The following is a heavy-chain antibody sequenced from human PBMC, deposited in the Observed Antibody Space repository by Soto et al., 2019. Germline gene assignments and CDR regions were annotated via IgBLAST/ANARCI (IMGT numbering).Heavy chain of an antibody. Sequence: GGSLRLSCSASGFTFSDYAMHWVRQAPGKGLEYVSVIRSDGDRIYYADSVKGRFTISRDNSKNTLYLQMNSLRAEDTAVYYCAKDLKDYAHDAFDIWGQGTMVTVSS. CDR1: GFTFSDYA. CDR3: AKDLKDYAHDAFDI. J-gene: IGHJ3*02. D-gene: IGHD4-17*01. V-gene: IGHV3-64*04. CDR2: IRSDGDRI.